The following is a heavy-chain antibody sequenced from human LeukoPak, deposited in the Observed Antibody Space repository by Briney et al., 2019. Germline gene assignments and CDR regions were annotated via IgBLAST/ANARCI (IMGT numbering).Heavy chain of an antibody. CDR3: AKRRGLELLYYYYMDV. CDR2: ISGSGDSV. V-gene: IGHV3-23*01. CDR1: GFTFSTYG. D-gene: IGHD1-7*01. Sequence: GGTLRLSCAASGFTFSTYGMSWVRQAPGRGLEWVSSISGSGDSVYYADSVQGRFTISRDNSKNTLYLQMNSLRAEDTAVYYCAKRRGLELLYYYYMDVWGKGTTVTVSS. J-gene: IGHJ6*03.